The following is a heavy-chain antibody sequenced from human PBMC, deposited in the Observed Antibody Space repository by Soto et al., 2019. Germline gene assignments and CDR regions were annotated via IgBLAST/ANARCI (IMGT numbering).Heavy chain of an antibody. CDR1: GGSISSSSHY. CDR2: IYYRGSA. Sequence: DTLSLTCSVSGGSISSSSHYWGWIRQSPGKGLDWIGSIYYRGSAYYNPSLKSRVTISVDTSKNQFSLKLRSVTAADTSVYYCARHPGIAAHFDFWGQGTLVT. CDR3: ARHPGIAAHFDF. V-gene: IGHV4-39*01. J-gene: IGHJ4*02. D-gene: IGHD6-13*01.